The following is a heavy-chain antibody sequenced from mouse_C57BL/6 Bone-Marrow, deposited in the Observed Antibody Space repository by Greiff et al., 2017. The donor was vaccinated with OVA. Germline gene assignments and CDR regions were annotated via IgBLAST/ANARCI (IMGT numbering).Heavy chain of an antibody. D-gene: IGHD1-1*01. Sequence: QVQLQQSGAELVRPGASVKLSCKASGYTFTSYGISWVKQRPGQGLEWIGEIYPRSGNTYYNEKFKGKATLTADKSSSTAYMQIRSLTSEDSAVYVCAGRNYYGSRCLFDYWGQGTTLTVSS. V-gene: IGHV1-81*01. J-gene: IGHJ2*01. CDR1: GYTFTSYG. CDR2: IYPRSGNT. CDR3: AGRNYYGSRCLFDY.